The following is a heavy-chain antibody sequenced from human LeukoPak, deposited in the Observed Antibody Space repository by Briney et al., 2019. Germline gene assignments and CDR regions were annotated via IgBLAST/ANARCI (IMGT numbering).Heavy chain of an antibody. J-gene: IGHJ4*02. CDR1: GFTFSSYA. CDR2: ISGSGGST. CDR3: AKDRYGSESYYRLAN. D-gene: IGHD3-10*01. Sequence: GGSLRLSCAASGFTFSSYAMSWVRQAPGKGLEGVSAISGSGGSTYYADSVKGRFTISRDNSKNTLYLQMNSLRAEDTAVYYCAKDRYGSESYYRLANWGQGTLVTVSS. V-gene: IGHV3-23*01.